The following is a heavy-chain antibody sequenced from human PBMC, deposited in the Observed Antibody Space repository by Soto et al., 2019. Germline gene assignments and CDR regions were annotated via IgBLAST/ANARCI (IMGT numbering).Heavy chain of an antibody. CDR3: ARLDVGYGYYFDY. D-gene: IGHD5-18*01. CDR2: IYYSGST. V-gene: IGHV4-39*01. CDR1: GGSISSSSYY. J-gene: IGHJ4*02. Sequence: QSQTLSLTCTVSGGSISSSSYYWGWIRQPPGKGLEWIGSIYYSGSTYYNPSLKSRVTISVDTSKNQFSLKLSSVTAADTAVYYCARLDVGYGYYFDYWGQGTLVTVSS.